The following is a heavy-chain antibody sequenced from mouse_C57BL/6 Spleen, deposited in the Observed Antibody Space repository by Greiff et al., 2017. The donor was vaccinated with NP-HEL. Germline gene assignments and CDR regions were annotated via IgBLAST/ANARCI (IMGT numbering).Heavy chain of an antibody. Sequence: EVNVVESGEGLVKPGGSLKLSCAASGFTFSSYAMSWVRQTPEKRLEWVAYISSGGDYIYYADTVKGRFTISRDNARNTLYLQMSSLKSEDTAMYYCTRGDYGSSYGFDYWGQGTTLTVSS. J-gene: IGHJ2*01. CDR2: ISSGGDYI. CDR3: TRGDYGSSYGFDY. CDR1: GFTFSSYA. V-gene: IGHV5-9-1*02. D-gene: IGHD1-1*01.